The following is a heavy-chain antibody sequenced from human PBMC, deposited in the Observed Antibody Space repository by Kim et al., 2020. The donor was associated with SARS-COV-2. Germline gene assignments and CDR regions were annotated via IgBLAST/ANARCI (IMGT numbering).Heavy chain of an antibody. Sequence: GGSLRLSCASSGFNFSSFAMNWVRQAPGKGLEWVSGISGSGGSTYYADSVKGRFTFSRDNSKNKLYLQMKSLRAEDTDVYYCSKEFYWDTSGSGAFDMWG. CDR3: SKEFYWDTSGSGAFDM. D-gene: IGHD3-10*01. V-gene: IGHV3-23*01. CDR2: ISGSGGST. CDR1: GFNFSSFA. J-gene: IGHJ3*02.